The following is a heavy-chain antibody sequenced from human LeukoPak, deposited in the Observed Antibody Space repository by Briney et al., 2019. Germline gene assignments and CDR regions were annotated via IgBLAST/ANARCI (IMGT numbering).Heavy chain of an antibody. CDR3: AKYYDSSVYDAFDI. D-gene: IGHD3-22*01. V-gene: IGHV3-23*01. J-gene: IGHJ3*02. Sequence: GGSLRLSCAASGFTFSSYNMHWVRQAPGKGLEWVSAISGSGGSTYYADPVKGRFTISRDNSKNTLYLQMNSLRAEDTAVYYCAKYYDSSVYDAFDIWGQGTMVTVSS. CDR2: ISGSGGST. CDR1: GFTFSSYN.